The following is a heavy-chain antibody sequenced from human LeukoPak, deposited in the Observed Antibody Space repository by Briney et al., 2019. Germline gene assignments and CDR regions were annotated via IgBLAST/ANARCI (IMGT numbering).Heavy chain of an antibody. CDR3: ARVSNLYYYYMDV. CDR1: GFTFSSYW. Sequence: TGGSLRLSCAASGFTFSSYWMSWVRQAPGKGLEWVAIIKQDGSEKYYVDSVKGRFIISRDNAKNSLYLQMNSLRAEDTAVYYCARVSNLYYYYMDVWGKGTTVTISS. J-gene: IGHJ6*03. V-gene: IGHV3-7*01. CDR2: IKQDGSEK.